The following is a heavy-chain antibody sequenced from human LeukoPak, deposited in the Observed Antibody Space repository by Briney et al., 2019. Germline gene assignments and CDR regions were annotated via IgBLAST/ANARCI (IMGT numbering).Heavy chain of an antibody. V-gene: IGHV4-34*01. Sequence: SETLSLTCAVYGGSFSGYYWSWIRQPPGKGLEWIGEINHSGSTNYNPSLKSRVTISVDTSKNQFSLKLSSVTAADTAVYYCAGGLNRGRGMRGSGSYYKVGHFDYRGQGTLVTVSS. CDR3: AGGLNRGRGMRGSGSYYKVGHFDY. CDR1: GGSFSGYY. D-gene: IGHD3-10*01. J-gene: IGHJ4*02. CDR2: INHSGST.